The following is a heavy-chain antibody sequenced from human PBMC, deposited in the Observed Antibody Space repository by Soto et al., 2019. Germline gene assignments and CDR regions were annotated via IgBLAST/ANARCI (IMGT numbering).Heavy chain of an antibody. V-gene: IGHV4-59*01. CDR1: GGSISSYY. J-gene: IGHJ4*02. Sequence: SETLSLTCTVSGGSISSYYWSWIRQPPGKGLEWIGYIYYSGSTNYNPSLKSRVTISVDTSKNQFSLKLSSVTAADTAVYYCARVRGWVTPYYFAYWGQGTLVTVSS. CDR3: ARVRGWVTPYYFAY. D-gene: IGHD2-21*02. CDR2: IYYSGST.